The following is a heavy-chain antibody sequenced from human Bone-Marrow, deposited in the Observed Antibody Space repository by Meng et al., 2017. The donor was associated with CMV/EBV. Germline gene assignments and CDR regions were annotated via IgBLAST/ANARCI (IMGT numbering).Heavy chain of an antibody. Sequence: SVKVSCKASGYTFTSYGISWVRQAPGQGLEWMGGIIPILGIANYAQKFQGRVTMTRDTSTSTVYMELSSLRSEDTAVYYCARDLKVVVPAAPDYWGQGTLVTVSS. J-gene: IGHJ4*02. V-gene: IGHV1-69*10. CDR1: GYTFTSYG. CDR3: ARDLKVVVPAAPDY. D-gene: IGHD2-2*01. CDR2: IIPILGIA.